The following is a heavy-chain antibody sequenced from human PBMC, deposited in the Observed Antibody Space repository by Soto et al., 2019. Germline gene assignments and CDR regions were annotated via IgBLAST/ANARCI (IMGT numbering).Heavy chain of an antibody. CDR1: GYTFTSYG. V-gene: IGHV1-18*04. CDR2: ISAYNGNT. J-gene: IGHJ4*02. Sequence: ASVKVSCKASGYTFTSYGISWVRQAPGQGLEWMGWISAYNGNTNYAQKLQGRVTMTTDTSTSTAYMELRSLRSDGTAVYYCARDLYSSGPGEVDYWGQGTLVTVSS. D-gene: IGHD6-19*01. CDR3: ARDLYSSGPGEVDY.